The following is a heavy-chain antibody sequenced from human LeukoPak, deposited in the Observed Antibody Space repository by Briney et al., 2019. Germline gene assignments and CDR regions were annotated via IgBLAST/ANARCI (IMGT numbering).Heavy chain of an antibody. Sequence: SETLSLTCTVSGGSISSYYWNWIRQPAGKGLEWMGRIHASEGTNFNPSLRSRVTMSLDTSKNQFSLKLSSVTAADTAVYYCARADITIFGVALDYWGQGTLVTVSS. J-gene: IGHJ4*02. CDR2: IHASEGT. V-gene: IGHV4-4*07. CDR3: ARADITIFGVALDY. D-gene: IGHD3-3*01. CDR1: GGSISSYY.